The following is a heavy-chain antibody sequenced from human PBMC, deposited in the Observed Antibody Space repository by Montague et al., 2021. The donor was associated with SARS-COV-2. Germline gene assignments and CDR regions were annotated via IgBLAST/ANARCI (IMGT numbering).Heavy chain of an antibody. D-gene: IGHD2-2*01. J-gene: IGHJ6*02. CDR3: ARTVVVPAAMSRYYGMDV. V-gene: IGHV4-61*02. CDR1: GGSISGGSYY. Sequence: TLSLICSVSGGSISGGSYYWSWIRQPAGKGLEWIGRIYTSGSTNYNPSLKSRVTMSVDTSKNQFSLKLSSVTAADTAVYYCARTVVVPAAMSRYYGMDVWGQGTSVTVSS. CDR2: IYTSGST.